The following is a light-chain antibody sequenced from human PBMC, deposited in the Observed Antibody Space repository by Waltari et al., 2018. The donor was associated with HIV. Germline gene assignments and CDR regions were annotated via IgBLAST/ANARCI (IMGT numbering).Light chain of an antibody. CDR2: SNN. CDR1: RSNIERHS. V-gene: IGLV1-47*02. J-gene: IGLJ3*02. Sequence: QSVLTQSPSASAPPGQRVTMPCSGRRSNIERHSVYWYQQLPGTAPKLLIYSNNQRPSGVPDRFSGSKSGTSASLAISGLRSEDEGDYYCAAWDDSLTVVLFGGGTKLTVL. CDR3: AAWDDSLTVVL.